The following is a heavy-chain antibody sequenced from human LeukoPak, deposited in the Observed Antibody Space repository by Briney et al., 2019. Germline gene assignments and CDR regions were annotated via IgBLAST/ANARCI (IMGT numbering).Heavy chain of an antibody. CDR1: GFTFSSYA. J-gene: IGHJ6*03. D-gene: IGHD3-10*01. CDR3: ARDGGSGSHGAGPPAYYYYYYMDV. V-gene: IGHV3-30*04. CDR2: ISYDGSNK. Sequence: GGSLRLSCAASGFTFSSYAMHWVRPAPGKGLEWVAVISYDGSNKYYADSVKGRFTISRDNSKNTLYLQMNSLRAEDTAVYYCARDGGSGSHGAGPPAYYYYYYMDVWGKGTTVTVSS.